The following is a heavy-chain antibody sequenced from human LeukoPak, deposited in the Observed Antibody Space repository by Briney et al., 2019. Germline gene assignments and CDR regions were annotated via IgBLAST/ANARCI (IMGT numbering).Heavy chain of an antibody. D-gene: IGHD1-26*01. Sequence: SETLSLTCTVSGGSISSSGYYWGWIRQPPGKGLEWIASIYYSGSTYYNPSPKSRVTISVDASKNQLSLKLSSLTAADTAVYYCARHEYSGSYYGLSWFDPWGQGTLVTVSS. CDR3: ARHEYSGSYYGLSWFDP. J-gene: IGHJ5*02. CDR2: IYYSGST. V-gene: IGHV4-39*01. CDR1: GGSISSSGYY.